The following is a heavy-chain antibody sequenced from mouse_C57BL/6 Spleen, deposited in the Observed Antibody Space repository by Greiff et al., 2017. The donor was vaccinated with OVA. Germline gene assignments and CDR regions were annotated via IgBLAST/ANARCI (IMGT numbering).Heavy chain of an antibody. J-gene: IGHJ3*01. V-gene: IGHV5-17*01. CDR2: ISSGSSTI. D-gene: IGHD2-4*01. Sequence: EVQRVESGGGLVKPGGSLKLSCAASGFTFSDYGMHWVRQAPEKGLEWVAYISSGSSTIYYADTVKGRFTISRDNAKNTLFLQMTSLRSEDTAMYYCARHYDYDDGFWFAYWGQGTLVTVSA. CDR3: ARHYDYDDGFWFAY. CDR1: GFTFSDYG.